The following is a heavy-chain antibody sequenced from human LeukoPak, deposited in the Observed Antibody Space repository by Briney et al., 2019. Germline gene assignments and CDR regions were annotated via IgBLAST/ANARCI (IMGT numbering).Heavy chain of an antibody. CDR3: ARTVFGQNAFDI. Sequence: GGSLRLSCAASGFTFSSYSMNWVRQAPGKGLEWVSSISSSSSYIYHADSVKGRFTISRDNAKNSLYLQMNSLRAEDTAVYYCARTVFGQNAFDIWGQGTMVTVSS. CDR1: GFTFSSYS. J-gene: IGHJ3*02. V-gene: IGHV3-21*01. D-gene: IGHD3-9*01. CDR2: ISSSSSYI.